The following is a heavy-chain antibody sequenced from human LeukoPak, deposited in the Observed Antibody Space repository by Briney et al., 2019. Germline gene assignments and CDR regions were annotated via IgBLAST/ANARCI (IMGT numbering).Heavy chain of an antibody. CDR1: GFTFSSYA. CDR3: AKGLGYYSDY. D-gene: IGHD1-26*01. V-gene: IGHV3-30*02. CDR2: VQSDGNGE. J-gene: IGHJ4*02. Sequence: GGSLRLSCAASGFTFSSYAMSWVRQAPGTGLEWVAFVQSDGNGEYYADSVKGRFTISRDNSKNTLFLQMHSLRPEDTALYYCAKGLGYYSDYWGQGTLVTVSS.